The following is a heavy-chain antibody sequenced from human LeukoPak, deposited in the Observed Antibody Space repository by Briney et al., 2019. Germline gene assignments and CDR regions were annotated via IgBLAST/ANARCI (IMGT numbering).Heavy chain of an antibody. V-gene: IGHV3-7*01. CDR1: GFTFSGYW. D-gene: IGHD3-10*02. Sequence: PGGSLRLSCAASGFTFSGYWMGWVRQAPGKGLEWVANIKQDGSEKYYVDSVKGRFTISRDNAKNSLYLQMNSLRAEDTAVYYCAELGITMIGGVWGKGTTVTISS. J-gene: IGHJ6*04. CDR2: IKQDGSEK. CDR3: AELGITMIGGV.